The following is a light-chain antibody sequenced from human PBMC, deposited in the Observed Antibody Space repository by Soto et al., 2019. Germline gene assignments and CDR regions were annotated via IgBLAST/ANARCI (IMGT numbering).Light chain of an antibody. CDR3: QQYGSSPLT. CDR1: QSVSSSY. J-gene: IGKJ4*01. V-gene: IGKV3-20*01. Sequence: EIVLMQSPGTLSLSPGERATLSCRASQSVSSSYLAWFQQKPGQAPRLLMYGASSRATGIPDRFSGSGSGTDFTLTISRLEPEDFAVYYCQQYGSSPLTFGGGTKVEIK. CDR2: GAS.